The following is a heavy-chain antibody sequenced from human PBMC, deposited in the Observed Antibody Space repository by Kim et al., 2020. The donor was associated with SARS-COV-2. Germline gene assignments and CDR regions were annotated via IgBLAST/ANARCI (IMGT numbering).Heavy chain of an antibody. V-gene: IGHV4-34*01. D-gene: IGHD3-10*01. J-gene: IGHJ2*01. CDR2: INHSGRT. Sequence: SETLSLTCAVYGVSFSGYYWSWIRQPPGKGLEWIGEINHSGRTNYNPSLKSRVTISVDTSKNQFSLKLTSVTAADTAVYYCASRLSNTSGWGSHYCDLWG. CDR3: ASRLSNTSGWGSHYCDL. CDR1: GVSFSGYY.